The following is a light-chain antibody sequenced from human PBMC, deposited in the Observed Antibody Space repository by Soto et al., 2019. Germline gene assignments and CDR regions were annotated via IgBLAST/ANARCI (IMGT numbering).Light chain of an antibody. J-gene: IGLJ1*01. CDR2: EVS. Sequence: QSLLTKSASLSCSPGQSLTISCTVTSSDIGGYNYISWYQQHPGKAPKRIIFEVSYRPSGISNRFSASKSRDTASLPMSGLQGHDEADYYCCSYTVSRTQIFRSGPKVTGL. V-gene: IGLV2-14*01. CDR3: CSYTVSRTQI. CDR1: SSDIGGYNY.